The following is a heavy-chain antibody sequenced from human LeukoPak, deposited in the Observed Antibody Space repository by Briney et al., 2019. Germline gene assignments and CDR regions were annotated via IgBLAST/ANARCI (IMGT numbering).Heavy chain of an antibody. Sequence: ASVKVSCKASGYTLTSYYLHWVRQAPGQGLEWMGWISAYNGDTNYVQNLQGRVTMTTDASTTTAYMELRSLRSDDTAVYYCARDYGYYDSSGHYCDYWGQGTLVSVSS. V-gene: IGHV1-18*04. D-gene: IGHD3-22*01. CDR3: ARDYGYYDSSGHYCDY. CDR2: ISAYNGDT. CDR1: GYTLTSYY. J-gene: IGHJ4*02.